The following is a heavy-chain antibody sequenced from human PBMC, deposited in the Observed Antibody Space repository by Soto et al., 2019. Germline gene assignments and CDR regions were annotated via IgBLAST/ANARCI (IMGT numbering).Heavy chain of an antibody. D-gene: IGHD2-8*01. J-gene: IGHJ6*02. CDR1: GGSFSNNY. CDR2: INDSGDT. CDR3: TCSPPFYYGMDI. Sequence: PSETLSLTCALFGGSFSNNYWSWIRQSPGKGLEWIGEINDSGDTNYNPSLKSRVAISVDTSRKQFSLLVPSVTAADTAIYYCTCSPPFYYGMDIWGQGTTVTVPS. V-gene: IGHV4-34*01.